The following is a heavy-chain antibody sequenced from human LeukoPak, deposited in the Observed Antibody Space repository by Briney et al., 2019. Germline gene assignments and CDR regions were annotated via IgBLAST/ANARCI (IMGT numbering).Heavy chain of an antibody. Sequence: PSETLSLTCTVSGGSISSYYWSWIRQPPGKGLEWIGYIYYSGSTNYNPSLKSRVTISVDTSKNQFSLKLSSVTAADTAVYYCARAAPRWGFDYWGQGTLVTVSS. J-gene: IGHJ4*02. CDR3: ARAAPRWGFDY. CDR1: GGSISSYY. CDR2: IYYSGST. V-gene: IGHV4-59*01. D-gene: IGHD3-16*01.